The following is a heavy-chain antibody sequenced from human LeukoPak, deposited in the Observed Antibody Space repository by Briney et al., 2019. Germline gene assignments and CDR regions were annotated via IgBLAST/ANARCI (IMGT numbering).Heavy chain of an antibody. D-gene: IGHD5-18*01. CDR2: INHSGST. CDR3: AIEPDDAPMDY. V-gene: IGHV4-34*01. CDR1: GGSFSGYY. Sequence: PSETLSLTCAVYGGSFSGYYWSWIRQPPGKGLEWIGEINHSGSTNYNPSLKSRVTISVDTSKNQFSLKLSSVTAADTAVYYCAIEPDDAPMDYWGQGTLVTVSS. J-gene: IGHJ4*02.